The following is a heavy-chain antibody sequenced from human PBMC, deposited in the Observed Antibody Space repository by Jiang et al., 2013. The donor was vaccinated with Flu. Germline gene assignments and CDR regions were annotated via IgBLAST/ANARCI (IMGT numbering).Heavy chain of an antibody. CDR3: ARGNPSSGWYFYYFDY. Sequence: LLKPSETLSLTCAVSGYSISSGYYWGWIRQPPGKGLEWIGSIYHSGSTYYNPSLKSRVTISVDTSKNQFSLKLSSVTAADTAVYYCARGNPSSGWYFYYFDYWGQGTLVTVSS. J-gene: IGHJ4*02. CDR2: IYHSGST. D-gene: IGHD6-19*01. V-gene: IGHV4-38-2*01. CDR1: GYSISSGYY.